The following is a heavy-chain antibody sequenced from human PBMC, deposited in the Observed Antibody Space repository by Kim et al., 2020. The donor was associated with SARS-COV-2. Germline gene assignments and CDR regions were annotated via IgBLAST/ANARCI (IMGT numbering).Heavy chain of an antibody. CDR1: GFTFNTYW. V-gene: IGHV3-7*01. D-gene: IGHD3-10*01. CDR2: INEDGSEK. CDR3: ARGINWFDS. J-gene: IGHJ5*01. Sequence: GGSLRLSCAASGFTFNTYWMTWVRQAPGKGLEWVANINEDGSEKNCVDSVKGRFTISRDNAKSSLHLEMNSLRAEDTAVYYCARGINWFDSWAQGTLVTV.